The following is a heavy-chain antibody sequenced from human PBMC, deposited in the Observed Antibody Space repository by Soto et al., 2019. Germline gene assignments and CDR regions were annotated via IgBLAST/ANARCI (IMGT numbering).Heavy chain of an antibody. V-gene: IGHV3-20*04. CDR3: VRGESLNFDY. J-gene: IGHJ4*02. Sequence: PGGSLRLSCAVSGFTFDDYGMSWARQAPGKGLEWVSGVNWNGGSTGYADSVKGRFTISRDNAKNSLYLQMNSLRAEDRAFYYCVRGESLNFDYWAQGTLVTVSS. CDR1: GFTFDDYG. D-gene: IGHD3-16*01. CDR2: VNWNGGST.